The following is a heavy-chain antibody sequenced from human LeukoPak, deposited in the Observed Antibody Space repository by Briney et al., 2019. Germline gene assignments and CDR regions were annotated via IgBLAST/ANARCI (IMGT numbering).Heavy chain of an antibody. J-gene: IGHJ5*02. CDR1: GGSISSHY. CDR2: IYYSGST. V-gene: IGHV4-59*11. CDR3: ARIYCSSTSCYKEGGDNWFDP. D-gene: IGHD2-2*02. Sequence: KPSETLSLTCTVSGGSISSHYWSWIPQPPGKGLEWIGYIYYSGSTNYNPSLKSRVTISVDTSKNQFSLKLSSVTAADTAVYYCARIYCSSTSCYKEGGDNWFDPWGQGTLVTVSS.